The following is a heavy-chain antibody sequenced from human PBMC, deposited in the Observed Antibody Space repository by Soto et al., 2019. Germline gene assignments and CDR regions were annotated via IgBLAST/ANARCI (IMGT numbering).Heavy chain of an antibody. V-gene: IGHV3-23*01. CDR1: GVTSGNLC. CDR2: ISGSGGST. D-gene: IGHD1-7*01. J-gene: IGHJ4*02. CDR3: AKDRWTTGELPH. Sequence: RHRYAASGVTSGNLCVSCIRQAPGKGLEWVSAISGSGGSTYYADSVKGRFTISRDNSKNTLYLQMNSLRAEDTAVFYCAKDRWTTGELPHWGPGTLVTVSS.